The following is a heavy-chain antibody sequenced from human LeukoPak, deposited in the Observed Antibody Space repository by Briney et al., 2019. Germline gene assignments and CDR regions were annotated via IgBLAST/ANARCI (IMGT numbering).Heavy chain of an antibody. CDR1: GFIFSHYG. Sequence: GGSLRLSCAASGFIFSHYGMNWVRQAPGKGLEWVSGITSRSTTYYADSVKGRFTISRDSSKNTLFLQMNRLRPEDAAVYYCAKAPVTTCRGAYCYPFDYWGQGTLVTVSS. CDR2: ITSRSTT. D-gene: IGHD2-21*01. V-gene: IGHV3-23*01. J-gene: IGHJ4*02. CDR3: AKAPVTTCRGAYCYPFDY.